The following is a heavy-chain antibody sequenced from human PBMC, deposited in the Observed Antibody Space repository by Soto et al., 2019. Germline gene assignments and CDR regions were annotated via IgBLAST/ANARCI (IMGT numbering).Heavy chain of an antibody. D-gene: IGHD3-3*01. J-gene: IGHJ4*02. CDR2: ISGSDGKT. CDR3: AKWSYLDY. CDR1: GFSFASFA. Sequence: SLRLSCTTSGFSFASFAMTWVRQAPGKGLEWVATISGSDGKTYYADSVKGRFSISRDTSRNTLYLQMNSLRADDTAIYYCAKWSYLDYWGQGTRVTVSS. V-gene: IGHV3-23*01.